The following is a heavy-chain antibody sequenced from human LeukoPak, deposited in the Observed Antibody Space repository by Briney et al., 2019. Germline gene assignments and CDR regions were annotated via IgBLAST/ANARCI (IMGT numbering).Heavy chain of an antibody. CDR2: INLDGSLK. Sequence: QPGGSLRLSCIASGFTFGHYFMTWVGQSPGRGLEWVAHINLDGSLKWYVDSEKGRFTISRDNAKNSVYLQMDSRRDEDMAVYYCARAPETLLDYWGQGTLVTVSS. CDR1: GFTFGHYF. J-gene: IGHJ4*02. CDR3: ARAPETLLDY. V-gene: IGHV3-7*04.